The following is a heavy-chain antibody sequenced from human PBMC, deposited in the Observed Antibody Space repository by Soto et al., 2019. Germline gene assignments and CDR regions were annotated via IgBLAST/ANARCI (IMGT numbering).Heavy chain of an antibody. Sequence: QVQLQQWGAGLLKPSETLSLTCAVYGGSFSGYYWTWIRQPPGTGLEWIGEINPSGSTNYNPSLKSRVTISVDPSKNQFSLKLTSVTAADTAVYYCARDKITGPFDYWGQGNLVTVSS. V-gene: IGHV4-34*01. J-gene: IGHJ4*02. D-gene: IGHD2-8*02. CDR1: GGSFSGYY. CDR3: ARDKITGPFDY. CDR2: INPSGST.